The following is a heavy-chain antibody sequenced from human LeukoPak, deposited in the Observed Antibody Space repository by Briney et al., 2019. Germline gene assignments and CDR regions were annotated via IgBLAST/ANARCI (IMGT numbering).Heavy chain of an antibody. V-gene: IGHV1-8*01. CDR2: MNPNSGNT. Sequence: ASVKVSCKASGYTFTRYDINWVRQATGLRLEWMGWMNPNSGNTGYAQKFQGRVTMTRNTSISTAYMELSSLRSADTAVYYCARSNDILTGRPGLTNWGQGTLVTVSS. CDR1: GYTFTRYD. CDR3: ARSNDILTGRPGLTN. D-gene: IGHD3-9*01. J-gene: IGHJ4*02.